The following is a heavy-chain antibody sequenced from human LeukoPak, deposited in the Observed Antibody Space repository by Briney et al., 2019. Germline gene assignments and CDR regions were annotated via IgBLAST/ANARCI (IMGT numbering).Heavy chain of an antibody. CDR1: GYTFTGYY. V-gene: IGHV1-2*02. CDR2: INPNSGGT. CDR3: ARDPWPILTGYPYKFDP. Sequence: GASVKVSCKASGYTFTGYYMHWVRQAPGQGREWMGWINPNSGGTNYAQKFQGRVTMTRDTSISTAYMELSRLRSDDTAVYYCARDPWPILTGYPYKFDPWGQGTLATVSS. D-gene: IGHD3-9*01. J-gene: IGHJ5*02.